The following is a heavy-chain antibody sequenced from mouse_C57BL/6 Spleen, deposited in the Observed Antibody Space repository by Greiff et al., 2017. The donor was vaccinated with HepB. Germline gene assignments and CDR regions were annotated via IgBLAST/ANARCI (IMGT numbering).Heavy chain of an antibody. D-gene: IGHD1-1*01. CDR3: ARPIPYYYGSSYDAMDY. CDR2: ISSGSSTI. CDR1: GFTFSDYG. Sequence: EVKLVESGGGLVKPGGSLKLSCAASGFTFSDYGMHWVRQAPEKGLEWVAYISSGSSTIYYADTVKGRFTISRANAKNTLFLQMTSLRSEDTAMYYCARPIPYYYGSSYDAMDYWGQGTSVTVSS. V-gene: IGHV5-17*01. J-gene: IGHJ4*01.